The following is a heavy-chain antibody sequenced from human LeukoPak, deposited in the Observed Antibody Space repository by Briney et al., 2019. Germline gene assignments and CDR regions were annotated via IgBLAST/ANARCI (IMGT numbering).Heavy chain of an antibody. D-gene: IGHD6-6*01. V-gene: IGHV4-39*07. CDR1: GGSPSSTSYY. J-gene: IGHJ5*02. CDR2: IYYGGST. Sequence: PPETLSLTCTDSGGSPSSTSYYWGWIRHHPRKGLEWIGSIYYGGSTNNHPSCKTRSPISVDTSKNQFSLKLSSVTAADTAVYYCARDLRRYSSSSRWFDPWAREPWSPSPQ. CDR3: ARDLRRYSSSSRWFDP.